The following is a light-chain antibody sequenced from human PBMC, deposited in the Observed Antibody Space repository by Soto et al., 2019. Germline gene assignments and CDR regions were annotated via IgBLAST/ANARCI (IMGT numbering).Light chain of an antibody. CDR3: QQYKDRVWT. CDR1: QTVERW. V-gene: IGKV1-5*01. CDR2: DVS. Sequence: DIQMTQSPSTLPASVGDRLTISCRASQTVERWLAWYQQKPGKAPKLLISDVSTLERGVPSRFSGSGSATEFTLTISGLQSDDFATYYCQQYKDRVWTFGQGTKV. J-gene: IGKJ1*01.